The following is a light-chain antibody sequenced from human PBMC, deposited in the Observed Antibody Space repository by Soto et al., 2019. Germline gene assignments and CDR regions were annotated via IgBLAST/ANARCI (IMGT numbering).Light chain of an antibody. Sequence: EIVMTQSPATVSVSPGERATLSCRASQSVSDKLAWYQQKPGQAPMLLIYGASTRATGIPARFSGSGSGTEFTLTISSLQSEDFAVYYCQQYNNWPRTFGQGTKVDIK. CDR2: GAS. CDR1: QSVSDK. V-gene: IGKV3-15*01. CDR3: QQYNNWPRT. J-gene: IGKJ1*01.